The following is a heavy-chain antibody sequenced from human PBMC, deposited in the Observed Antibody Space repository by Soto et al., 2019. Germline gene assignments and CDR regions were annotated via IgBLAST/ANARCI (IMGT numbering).Heavy chain of an antibody. CDR2: INHSGRV. CDR3: STRAYDTNGYYRFDP. V-gene: IGHV4-34*01. D-gene: IGHD3-22*01. Sequence: PWETLSITCAVYVGSFSCHSWTWIRQSPGKGLEWIGDINHSGRVNYSPSLKSRVTISLDTSKNQFSLTLSAVTAADTAMYYCSTRAYDTNGYYRFDPWGQGTLVTVSS. CDR1: VGSFSCHS. J-gene: IGHJ5*01.